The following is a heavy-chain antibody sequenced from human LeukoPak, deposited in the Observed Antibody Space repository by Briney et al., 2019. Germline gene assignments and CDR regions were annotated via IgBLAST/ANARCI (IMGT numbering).Heavy chain of an antibody. Sequence: SGGSLKLSCAASRFTLSGSAMHWVRQASGKGLEWVARIRSKANSYATAYAASVKGRLTISRDDSKNTAYLQMNSLKTEDTAVYYCTRVTGDFAYYYYYGMDVWGKGTTVTVSS. CDR2: IRSKANSYAT. J-gene: IGHJ6*04. CDR3: TRVTGDFAYYYYYGMDV. CDR1: RFTLSGSA. V-gene: IGHV3-73*01. D-gene: IGHD2-21*02.